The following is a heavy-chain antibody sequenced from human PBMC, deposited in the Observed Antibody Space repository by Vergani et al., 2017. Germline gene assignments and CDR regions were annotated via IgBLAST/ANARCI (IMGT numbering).Heavy chain of an antibody. V-gene: IGHV3-30*02. CDR3: AKAAERYYDSSPLDY. CDR1: GFPFSRYG. D-gene: IGHD3-22*01. J-gene: IGHJ4*02. Sequence: QVQLVESGGGVVQPGGSLRLSCAASGFPFSRYGMHWVRQAPGKGLEWVTFISYDGSNKYSADSLKGRFNISRDNSKNTLYLQMNSLRAEDTAVYYCAKAAERYYDSSPLDYWGQGTLVTVSS. CDR2: ISYDGSNK.